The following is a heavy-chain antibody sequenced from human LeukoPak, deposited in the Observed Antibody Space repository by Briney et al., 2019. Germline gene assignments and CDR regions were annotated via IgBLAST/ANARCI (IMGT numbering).Heavy chain of an antibody. Sequence: GGSLRLSRAASGFTFSSYWMSWVRQAPGKGLEWVANIKKDGSEKYYVDSVKGRFTISRDNAKNSLYLQMNSLRAEDTAVYYCARDSRFLEWLLHDYWGQGTLVTVSS. V-gene: IGHV3-7*01. CDR1: GFTFSSYW. CDR2: IKKDGSEK. CDR3: ARDSRFLEWLLHDY. D-gene: IGHD3-3*01. J-gene: IGHJ4*02.